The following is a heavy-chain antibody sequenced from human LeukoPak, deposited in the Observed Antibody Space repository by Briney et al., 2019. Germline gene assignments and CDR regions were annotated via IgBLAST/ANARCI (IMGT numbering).Heavy chain of an antibody. V-gene: IGHV1-18*01. CDR1: GYTFTSYG. CDR2: ISAYNCNT. J-gene: IGHJ4*02. Sequence: ASVKVSCKASGYTFTSYGISWVRQAPGQGLEWMGWISAYNCNTNYAQKLQGRVTMTTDTSTSTAYMELRSLRSDDTAVYYCARDFDDILSGYYPSTSTLGYWGQGTLVTVSS. CDR3: ARDFDDILSGYYPSTSTLGY. D-gene: IGHD3-9*01.